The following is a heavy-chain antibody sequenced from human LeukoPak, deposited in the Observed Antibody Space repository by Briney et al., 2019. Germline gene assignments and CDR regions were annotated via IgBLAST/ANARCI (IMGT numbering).Heavy chain of an antibody. V-gene: IGHV1-69*05. CDR3: ARGEYSMVRGAPD. CDR1: GGTFYNYT. Sequence: SVNVSCKPSGGTFYNYTISWVRQAPGQGLEWMGGIIPLFDTANYAQKFQGRVAITTDESTTTAYMELSSLRYEDTAVYYCARGEYSMVRGAPDWGQGTLVTVSS. J-gene: IGHJ4*02. CDR2: IIPLFDTA. D-gene: IGHD3-10*01.